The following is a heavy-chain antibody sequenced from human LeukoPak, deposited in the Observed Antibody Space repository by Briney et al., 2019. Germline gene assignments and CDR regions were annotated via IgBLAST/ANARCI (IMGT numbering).Heavy chain of an antibody. V-gene: IGHV3-23*01. J-gene: IGHJ4*02. CDR1: GFTFSNYA. Sequence: GGSLRLSCAASGFTFSNYAMSWVRQAPGKGLEWASVISGSGDTTYYADSVKGRFTISRDNSKNTLYLQMSSLRAEDTAVYYCAKDPKYSSDWYLPFDYWGLGALVTVSS. CDR2: ISGSGDTT. CDR3: AKDPKYSSDWYLPFDY. D-gene: IGHD6-13*01.